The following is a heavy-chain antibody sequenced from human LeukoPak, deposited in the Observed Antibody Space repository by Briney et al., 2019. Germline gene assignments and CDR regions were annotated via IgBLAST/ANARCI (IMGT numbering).Heavy chain of an antibody. CDR2: ISYDGSNK. D-gene: IGHD2-2*01. Sequence: GGSLRLSCAASGFTFSSYGMHWVRQAPGKGLGWVAVISYDGSNKYYADSVKGRFTISRDNSKNTLYLQMNSLRAEDTAVYYCAKDRALYCSSTSCDDSYGMDVWGKGTTVTVSS. CDR3: AKDRALYCSSTSCDDSYGMDV. J-gene: IGHJ6*04. V-gene: IGHV3-30*18. CDR1: GFTFSSYG.